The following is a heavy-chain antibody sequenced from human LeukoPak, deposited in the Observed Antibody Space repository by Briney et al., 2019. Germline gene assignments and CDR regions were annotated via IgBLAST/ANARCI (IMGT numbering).Heavy chain of an antibody. CDR3: ARARRGNAFDI. J-gene: IGHJ3*02. CDR2: IIPILGIA. D-gene: IGHD1-1*01. V-gene: IGHV1-69*04. Sequence: ASVTVSCKASGGTFSSYAISWVRQAPGQGLEWMGRIIPILGIANYAQKFQGRVTITADKSTSTAYMELSSLRSEDTAVYYCARARRGNAFDIWGQGTMVTVSS. CDR1: GGTFSSYA.